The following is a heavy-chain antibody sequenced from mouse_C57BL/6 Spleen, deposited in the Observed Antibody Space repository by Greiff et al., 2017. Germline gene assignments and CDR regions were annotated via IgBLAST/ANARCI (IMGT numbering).Heavy chain of an antibody. CDR3: ARRDYDYFAMDY. CDR1: GYAFTNYL. J-gene: IGHJ4*01. Sequence: QVHVKQSGAELVRPGTSVKVSCKASGYAFTNYLIEWVKQRPGQGLEWIGVINPGSGGTNYNEKFKGKATLTADKSSSTAYMQLSSLTSEDSAVYFCARRDYDYFAMDYWGQGTSVTVSS. V-gene: IGHV1-54*01. CDR2: INPGSGGT. D-gene: IGHD1-1*02.